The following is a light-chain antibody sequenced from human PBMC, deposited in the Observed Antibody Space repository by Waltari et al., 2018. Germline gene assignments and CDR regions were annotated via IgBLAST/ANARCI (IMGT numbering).Light chain of an antibody. CDR2: LRS. V-gene: IGKV2-28*01. Sequence: DIVMTQSQLSLPATPGEPASIPCRSSQSLLHTNGYNFLDWYVQKPGQSPQLLIYLRSNRASRFPDMCSGSGSGTDITLKISRVEAEDVGVYYCRQTLQVPVTFGQGTRLEMK. CDR3: RQTLQVPVT. J-gene: IGKJ5*01. CDR1: QSLLHTNGYNF.